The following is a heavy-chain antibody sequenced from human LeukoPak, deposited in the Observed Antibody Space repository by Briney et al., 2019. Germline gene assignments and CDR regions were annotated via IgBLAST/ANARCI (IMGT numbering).Heavy chain of an antibody. D-gene: IGHD3-10*01. CDR1: GFTVSSNY. J-gene: IGHJ6*03. Sequence: GGSLRLSCAASGFTVSSNYMSWVRQAPGKGLEWVSVIYSGGSTYYADYVKGRFTISRDNSKNTLYLQMNSLRAEDTAVYYCARAYSGYYYYMDVWGKGTTVTVSS. CDR3: ARAYSGYYYYMDV. V-gene: IGHV3-53*01. CDR2: IYSGGST.